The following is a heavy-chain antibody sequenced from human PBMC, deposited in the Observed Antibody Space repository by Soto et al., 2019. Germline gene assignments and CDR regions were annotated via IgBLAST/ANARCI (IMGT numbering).Heavy chain of an antibody. CDR1: GGSFSGYY. Sequence: PSETLSLTCAVYGGSFSGYYWSWIRQPPGKGLEWIGEINHSGSTNYNPSLKSRVTISVDTSKNQFSLKLSSVTAADTAVYYCARALSIAVAGTPWGQGTLVTVSS. CDR3: ARALSIAVAGTP. J-gene: IGHJ4*02. CDR2: INHSGST. D-gene: IGHD6-19*01. V-gene: IGHV4-34*01.